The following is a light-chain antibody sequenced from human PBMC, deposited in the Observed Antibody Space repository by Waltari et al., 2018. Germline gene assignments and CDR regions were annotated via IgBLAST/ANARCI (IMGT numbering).Light chain of an antibody. CDR3: CSYAGENTMI. Sequence: QSALTQPASLSGSPGQSVTISCTGTYYDIGNYDLVSWYQQHPAIAPRLIIYEATSRPSWVSTRFSASQSGNTASLTISGLQTEDEAHSYCCSYAGENTMIFGGGTRLTVL. J-gene: IGLJ2*01. CDR2: EAT. CDR1: YYDIGNYDL. V-gene: IGLV2-23*01.